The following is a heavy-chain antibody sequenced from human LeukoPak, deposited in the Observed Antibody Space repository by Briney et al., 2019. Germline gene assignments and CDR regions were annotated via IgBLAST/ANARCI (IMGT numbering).Heavy chain of an antibody. CDR1: GGTFSSYA. D-gene: IGHD3-22*01. CDR3: AREYYYDSSGYYY. Sequence: ASVKVSCKASGGTFSSYAISWVRQAPGQGLEWMGGIIPIFGTANYAQKLQGRVTITADEPTSTAYMELSSLRSEDTAVYYCAREYYYDSSGYYYWGQGTLVTVSS. V-gene: IGHV1-69*13. CDR2: IIPIFGTA. J-gene: IGHJ4*02.